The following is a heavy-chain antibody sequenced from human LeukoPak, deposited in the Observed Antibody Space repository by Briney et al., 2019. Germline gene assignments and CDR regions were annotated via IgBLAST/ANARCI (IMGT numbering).Heavy chain of an antibody. V-gene: IGHV4-34*01. CDR3: ARGLGYCSSTSCSLNWFDP. Sequence: SETLSLTCAVYGGSFSGYYWSWIRQPPGKGLEWIGEINHSGSTNYNPSLKSRVTISVDTSKNQFSLKLSSVTAADTAVYYCARGLGYCSSTSCSLNWFDPWGQGTLVTVSS. D-gene: IGHD2-2*01. CDR2: INHSGST. J-gene: IGHJ5*02. CDR1: GGSFSGYY.